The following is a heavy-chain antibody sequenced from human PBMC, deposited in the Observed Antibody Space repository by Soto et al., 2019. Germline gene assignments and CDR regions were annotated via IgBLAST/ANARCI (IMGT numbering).Heavy chain of an antibody. V-gene: IGHV3-33*01. CDR1: GITFSSYG. J-gene: IGHJ4*02. D-gene: IGHD2-8*02. Sequence: XVSRRRSGAACGITFSSYGMHWVRQAPGKGLEWGAVIWYDGSNKYYADSVKRRFTISSDNSKNTLYLHMNSLRAEDTAVSYRATDRWSTYGVQYYFDCWGRGTLVTFSS. CDR2: IWYDGSNK. CDR3: ATDRWSTYGVQYYFDC.